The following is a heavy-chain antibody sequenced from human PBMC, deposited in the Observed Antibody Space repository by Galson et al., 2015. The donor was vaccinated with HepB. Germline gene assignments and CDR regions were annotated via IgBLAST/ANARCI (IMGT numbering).Heavy chain of an antibody. D-gene: IGHD6-19*01. J-gene: IGHJ4*02. V-gene: IGHV4-39*01. CDR2: IYYSGST. CDR1: GGSISSSSYY. CDR3: ARRRGIAVDLRFDY. Sequence: ETLSLTCTVSGGSISSSSYYWGWIRQPPGKGLEWIGSIYYSGSTYYNPSLKSRVTISVDTSKNQFSLKLTSVTAADTAVYYCARRRGIAVDLRFDYWGQGTLVTVSS.